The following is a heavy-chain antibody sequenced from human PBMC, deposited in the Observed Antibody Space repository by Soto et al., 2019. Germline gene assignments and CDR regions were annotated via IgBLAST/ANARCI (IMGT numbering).Heavy chain of an antibody. CDR3: AKRSLRFGDTIFGVVINYFDY. CDR1: GGSISSYY. V-gene: IGHV4-59*12. D-gene: IGHD3-3*01. CDR2: IYYSGST. J-gene: IGHJ4*02. Sequence: PSETLSLTCTVSGGSISSYYWSWIRQPPGKGLEWIGYIYYSGSTYYNPSLKSRVTISVDTSKNQFSLKLSSVTAADTAVYYCAKRSLRFGDTIFGVVINYFDYWGQGTLVTVSS.